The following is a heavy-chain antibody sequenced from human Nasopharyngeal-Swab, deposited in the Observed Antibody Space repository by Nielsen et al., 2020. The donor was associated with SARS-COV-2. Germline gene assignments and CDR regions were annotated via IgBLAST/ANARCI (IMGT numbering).Heavy chain of an antibody. CDR2: INADGSYT. CDR1: GFTFSSYW. CDR3: VTFGIDWSLAY. J-gene: IGHJ4*02. Sequence: GGSLRLSCAASGFTFSSYWTHWVRQAPGKGLVWVSRINADGSYTSHADSVKGRFTISRDNAKNTLYLQMNSLRVEDTAVYYCVTFGIDWSLAYWGQGTLVTVSS. D-gene: IGHD2-21*01. V-gene: IGHV3-74*01.